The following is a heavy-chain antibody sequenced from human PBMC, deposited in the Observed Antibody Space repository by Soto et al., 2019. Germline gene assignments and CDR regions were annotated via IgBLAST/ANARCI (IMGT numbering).Heavy chain of an antibody. V-gene: IGHV4-59*01. CDR2: IYDSGSP. CDR3: ARGVGSSPPRY. J-gene: IGHJ4*02. D-gene: IGHD1-26*01. Sequence: SETLSLTCTISGGSISVYYWSWIRQPPGQALEWIGYIYDSGSPYYNPSLRSRVIISADTSKNQISLKLTSATAADTAVYYCARGVGSSPPRYWGRGTLVTVSS. CDR1: GGSISVYY.